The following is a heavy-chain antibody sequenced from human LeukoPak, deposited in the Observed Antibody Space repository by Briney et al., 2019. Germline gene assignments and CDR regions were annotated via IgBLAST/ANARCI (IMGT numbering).Heavy chain of an antibody. V-gene: IGHV4-59*01. CDR3: ARGDSSSWYRPFDY. J-gene: IGHJ4*02. CDR2: IYYSGNT. D-gene: IGHD6-13*01. Sequence: SETLSLTCTVSGGSISSYYWSWIRQPPGQGLEWIGNIYYSGNTNYNPSLKSRVTISVDMSKNQFSLKLTSVTAADTAVYYCARGDSSSWYRPFDYWGQGTLVTVSS. CDR1: GGSISSYY.